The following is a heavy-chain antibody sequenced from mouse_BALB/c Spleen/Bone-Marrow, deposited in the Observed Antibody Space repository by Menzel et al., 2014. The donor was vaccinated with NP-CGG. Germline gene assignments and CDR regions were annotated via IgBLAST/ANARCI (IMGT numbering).Heavy chain of an antibody. CDR1: GYTFTSYW. V-gene: IGHV1S22*01. Sequence: GSELVRPGASVKLSCKASGYTFTSYWMHWVKQRPGQGLEWIGNIYPGSGSTNYDEKFKSKATLTVDTSSSTAYMQLSSLTSEDSAVYYCRSYDYTMDYWGQGTSVTVSS. CDR3: RSYDYTMDY. J-gene: IGHJ4*01. CDR2: IYPGSGST. D-gene: IGHD1-1*01.